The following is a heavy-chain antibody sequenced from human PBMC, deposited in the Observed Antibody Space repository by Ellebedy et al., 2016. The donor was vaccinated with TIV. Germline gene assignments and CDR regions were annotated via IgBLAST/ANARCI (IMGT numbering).Heavy chain of an antibody. V-gene: IGHV3-23*01. CDR2: VGESGVWT. D-gene: IGHD6-19*01. J-gene: IGHJ2*01. Sequence: GESLKISCVVSGSNFNSLAMSWVRQAPGKGLGWVSSVGESGVWTDYADSVKGRFTVSRDNSKNTLYLQMNSLRAEDTAIYYCAKIAVSGLWYFDLWGRGTLVTVSS. CDR3: AKIAVSGLWYFDL. CDR1: GSNFNSLA.